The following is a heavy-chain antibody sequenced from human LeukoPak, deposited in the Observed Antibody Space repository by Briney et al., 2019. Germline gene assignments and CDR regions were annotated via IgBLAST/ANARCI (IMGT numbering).Heavy chain of an antibody. CDR1: GYTFTGYY. CDR3: ARELNVNYYDSSGYYYGY. Sequence: ASVKVSCKASGYTFTGYYMHWVRQAPGQGLEWMGWINPNSGGTNYAQKFQGRVTMTRDTSISTAYMELSRPRSDDTAVYYCARELNVNYYDSSGYYYGYWGQGTLVTVSS. V-gene: IGHV1-2*02. CDR2: INPNSGGT. J-gene: IGHJ4*02. D-gene: IGHD3-22*01.